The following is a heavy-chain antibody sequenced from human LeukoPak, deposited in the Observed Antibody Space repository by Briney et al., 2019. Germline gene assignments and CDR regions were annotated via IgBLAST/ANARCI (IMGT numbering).Heavy chain of an antibody. V-gene: IGHV1-8*01. CDR2: VNPNSGHT. CDR1: GYTFTSYD. J-gene: IGHJ4*02. Sequence: ASVKVSCKASGYTFTSYDMNWVRQATGQGLEWMGWVNPNSGHTGYAQKFQGRVTMTRNTSISTAYMELSSLRSEDTAVYYCARSRYDILTGFRPERYYFDYWGQGTLVTVSS. D-gene: IGHD3-9*01. CDR3: ARSRYDILTGFRPERYYFDY.